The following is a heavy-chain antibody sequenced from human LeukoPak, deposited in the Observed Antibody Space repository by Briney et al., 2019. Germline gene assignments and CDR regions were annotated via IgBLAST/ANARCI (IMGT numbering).Heavy chain of an antibody. V-gene: IGHV4-61*02. J-gene: IGHJ4*02. Sequence: KPSETLSLTCTVSGGSISSGSYYWSWIRQPAGKGLEWIGRIYTSGSTNYNPSLKSRVTISVDTSKNQFSLKLSPVTAADTAVYYCARDYYYDSSGYPDYWGQGTLVTVSS. CDR3: ARDYYYDSSGYPDY. D-gene: IGHD3-22*01. CDR2: IYTSGST. CDR1: GGSISSGSYY.